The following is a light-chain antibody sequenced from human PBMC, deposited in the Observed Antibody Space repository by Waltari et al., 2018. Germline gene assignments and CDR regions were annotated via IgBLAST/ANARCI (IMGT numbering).Light chain of an antibody. CDR1: QSLLHSNGYNY. Sequence: DILMTQSPPTLPVPPAEPASISCRSSQSLLHSNGYNYLDWYLQKPGQSPQILIYLGSNRASGGPDRFRGSGSGTEFTLSISRVEAEDVGVYYCMQILQPARTFGQGTRLEIK. CDR2: LGS. CDR3: MQILQPART. V-gene: IGKV2-28*01. J-gene: IGKJ2*01.